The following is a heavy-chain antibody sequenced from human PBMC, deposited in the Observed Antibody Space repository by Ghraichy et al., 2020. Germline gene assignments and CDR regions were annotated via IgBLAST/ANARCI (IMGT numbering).Heavy chain of an antibody. D-gene: IGHD3-3*01. CDR3: AILASNGVDV. Sequence: SETLSLTCAVSGGSVNSGSYSWTWIRQPPGRGLEWIGYIYHSGTGYYNPSLERRVTLSVDRFKNQFSLDLTSVTAADTAVYYCAILASNGVDVWVHGTTVTVSS. CDR2: IYHSGTG. V-gene: IGHV4-30-2*01. CDR1: GGSVNSGSYS. J-gene: IGHJ6*02.